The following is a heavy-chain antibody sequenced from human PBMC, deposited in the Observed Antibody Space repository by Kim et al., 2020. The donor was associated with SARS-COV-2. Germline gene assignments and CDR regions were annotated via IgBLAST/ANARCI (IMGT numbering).Heavy chain of an antibody. J-gene: IGHJ3*02. CDR1: GYTFTGYY. V-gene: IGHV1-2*06. Sequence: ASVKVSCKASGYTFTGYYMHWVRQAPGQGLEWMGRINPNSGGTNYAQKFQGRVTMTRDTSISTAYMELSRLRSDDTAVYYCARGLVVAATPKAFDIWGQGTMVTVSS. D-gene: IGHD2-15*01. CDR3: ARGLVVAATPKAFDI. CDR2: INPNSGGT.